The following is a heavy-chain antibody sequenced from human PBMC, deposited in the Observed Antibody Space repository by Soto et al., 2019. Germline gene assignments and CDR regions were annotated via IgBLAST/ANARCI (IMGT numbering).Heavy chain of an antibody. J-gene: IGHJ4*02. Sequence: ASVTVSCKVSGYSLSDLSIHWVRQAPGKGLEWMGGLDAEDGETIYAQKLQGRGTMTEDTSTDTAYMELSSLTSEDTAMYYCATLPRTIERTPAAIWSFDSWGQGTLVTVSS. V-gene: IGHV1-24*01. CDR2: LDAEDGET. D-gene: IGHD2-2*01. CDR3: ATLPRTIERTPAAIWSFDS. CDR1: GYSLSDLS.